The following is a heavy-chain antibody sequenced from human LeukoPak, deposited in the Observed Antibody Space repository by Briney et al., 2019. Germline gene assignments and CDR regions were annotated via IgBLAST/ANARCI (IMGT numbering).Heavy chain of an antibody. CDR1: GFTFSMYA. D-gene: IGHD4-23*01. CDR3: AERNGYDGNPGPFEI. Sequence: GGSLRLSCAASGFTFSMYAMSWVRQAPGKGLEWISGISGSGGRSYYAGSVKGRFTISRDNSKNTLYLQMSSLRAEDTAVYFCAERNGYDGNPGPFEIWGQGTMVTVSS. J-gene: IGHJ3*02. V-gene: IGHV3-23*01. CDR2: ISGSGGRS.